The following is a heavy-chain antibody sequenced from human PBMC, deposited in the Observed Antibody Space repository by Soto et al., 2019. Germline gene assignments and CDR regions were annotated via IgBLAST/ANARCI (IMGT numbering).Heavy chain of an antibody. CDR1: GFTFSDYY. V-gene: IGHV3-11*01. Sequence: GGSLRLSCAASGFTFSDYYMSWIRQAPGKGLEWVSYISSSGSTIYYADSVKGRFIISRDNAKNSLYLQMNSLRAEDTAVYYCARYCSSTSCYAGMIGAFDIWGQGTMVTVSS. CDR2: ISSSGSTI. J-gene: IGHJ3*02. CDR3: ARYCSSTSCYAGMIGAFDI. D-gene: IGHD2-2*01.